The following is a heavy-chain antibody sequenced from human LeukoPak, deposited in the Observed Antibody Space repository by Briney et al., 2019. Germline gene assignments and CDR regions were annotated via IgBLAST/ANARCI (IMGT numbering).Heavy chain of an antibody. CDR2: ISYDGSNK. Sequence: GGSLRLSCAASGFTFSSYAMHWVRQAPGKGLEWVAVISYDGSNKYYADSVKGRFTISRDNSKNTLYLQMNSLRAEDTAVYYCARERVVATINYYYGMDVWGQGTTVTVSS. CDR1: GFTFSSYA. J-gene: IGHJ6*02. V-gene: IGHV3-30-3*01. D-gene: IGHD5-12*01. CDR3: ARERVVATINYYYGMDV.